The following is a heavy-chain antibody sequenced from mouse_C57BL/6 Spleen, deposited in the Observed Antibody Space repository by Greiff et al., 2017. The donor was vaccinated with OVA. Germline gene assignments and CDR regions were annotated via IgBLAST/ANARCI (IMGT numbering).Heavy chain of an antibody. V-gene: IGHV1-82*01. D-gene: IGHD1-1*01. Sequence: VQLQQSGPELVKPGASVKISCKASGYAFSSSWMNWVKQRPGKGLEWIGRIYPGDGDTNYNGKFKGKATLTADKSSSTAYMQLSSLTSEDSAVYFCAAGTTVVAGGYAMDYWGQGTSVTVSS. CDR2: IYPGDGDT. CDR3: AAGTTVVAGGYAMDY. CDR1: GYAFSSSW. J-gene: IGHJ4*01.